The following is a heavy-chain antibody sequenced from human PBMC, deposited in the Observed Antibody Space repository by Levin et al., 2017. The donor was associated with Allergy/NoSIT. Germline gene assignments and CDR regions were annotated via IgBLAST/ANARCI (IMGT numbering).Heavy chain of an antibody. Sequence: LSLTCAASGFTFSNAWMSWVRQAPGKGLEWVGRIKSKTDGGTTDYAAPVKGRFTISRDDSKNTLYLQMNSLKTEDTAVYYCTTDILVRGAPDYWGQGTLVTVSS. CDR2: IKSKTDGGTT. J-gene: IGHJ4*02. CDR3: TTDILVRGAPDY. V-gene: IGHV3-15*01. D-gene: IGHD3-10*01. CDR1: GFTFSNAW.